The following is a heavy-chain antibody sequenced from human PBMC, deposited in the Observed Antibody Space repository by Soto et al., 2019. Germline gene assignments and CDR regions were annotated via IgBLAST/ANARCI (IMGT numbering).Heavy chain of an antibody. CDR2: ISAYNGNT. J-gene: IGHJ4*02. V-gene: IGHV1-18*01. D-gene: IGHD2-15*01. CDR1: GYTFTSYG. Sequence: ASVKVSCKASGYTFTSYGISWVRQAPGQGLEWMGWISAYNGNTNYAQKLQGRITMTTDTSTSTAYMELRSLRSDDAAVYYFARKYCSGGSCYPVFDYWGQGTLVTVSS. CDR3: ARKYCSGGSCYPVFDY.